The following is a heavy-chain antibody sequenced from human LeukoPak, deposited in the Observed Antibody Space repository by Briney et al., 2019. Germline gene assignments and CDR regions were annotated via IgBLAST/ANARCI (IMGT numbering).Heavy chain of an antibody. J-gene: IGHJ3*02. CDR2: INHSGSTS. D-gene: IGHD3-22*01. CDR1: GGSFSGYF. Sequence: SETLSLTCAAYGGSFSGYFWNWIRQPPGKGLEWIGEINHSGSTSNHNPSLKSRVTMSVDTSKNQFSLKLSSVTAADTAVYYCARPTYYYDSSAVPGAFDIWGQGTMVTVSS. V-gene: IGHV4-34*01. CDR3: ARPTYYYDSSAVPGAFDI.